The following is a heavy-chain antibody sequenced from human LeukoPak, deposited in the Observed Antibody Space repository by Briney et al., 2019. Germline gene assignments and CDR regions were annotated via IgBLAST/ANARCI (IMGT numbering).Heavy chain of an antibody. J-gene: IGHJ4*02. CDR1: GFTFSGHW. CDR2: INSDGSTT. CDR3: ARERYSGSYRDDY. Sequence: GGSLRLSCAASGFTFSGHWLHWVRQAPGKGLVWVSRINSDGSTTTYADSVKGRFTISRDNANNTLYLQMDSLRAEDTAVDYCARERYSGSYRDDYWGQGTLVTVFS. V-gene: IGHV3-74*01. D-gene: IGHD1-26*01.